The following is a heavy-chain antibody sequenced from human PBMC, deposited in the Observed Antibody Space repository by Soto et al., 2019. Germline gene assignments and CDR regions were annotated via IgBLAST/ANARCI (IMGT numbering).Heavy chain of an antibody. CDR3: ARKNNWNDDGGYYYYYYMDV. J-gene: IGHJ6*03. D-gene: IGHD1-1*01. V-gene: IGHV3-7*01. CDR1: GFTFSSYW. Sequence: GGSLRLSCAASGFTFSSYWMSWVRQAPGKGLEWVANVNQEGSEKYYVDSVKGRFTISRDNAKNSLYLQMNSLRAEETAVYYCARKNNWNDDGGYYYYYYMDVWGKGTAVTVSS. CDR2: VNQEGSEK.